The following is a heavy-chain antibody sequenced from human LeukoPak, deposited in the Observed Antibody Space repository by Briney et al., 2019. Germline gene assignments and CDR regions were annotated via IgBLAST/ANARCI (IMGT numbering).Heavy chain of an antibody. D-gene: IGHD3-22*01. Sequence: GGSLRLSCAASGFTFSSYEMNWVRQAPGMGLEGVSYISGSGSTIYYADSVKGRFTISRDNAKNSLYLQMNSLRAEDTAVYYCARDEGPYYYDSTCDWGQGTTVTVSS. J-gene: IGHJ6*02. CDR3: ARDEGPYYYDSTCD. V-gene: IGHV3-48*03. CDR2: ISGSGSTI. CDR1: GFTFSSYE.